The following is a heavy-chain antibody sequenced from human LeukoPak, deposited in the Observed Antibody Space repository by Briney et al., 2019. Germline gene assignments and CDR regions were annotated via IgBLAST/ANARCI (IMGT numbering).Heavy chain of an antibody. V-gene: IGHV4-34*01. CDR1: GGSFSGYY. D-gene: IGHD3-9*01. CDR2: INHSGSN. CDR3: ARRYFGWSRSEYFDY. J-gene: IGHJ4*02. Sequence: SESLSLTCAVYGGSFSGYYWSWIRQPPGKGLEWIGEINHSGSNNYKPSLKSRVTISVDTSNTQFSLKLSSVTAADTAVYYYARRYFGWSRSEYFDYWGQGTLVTVSS.